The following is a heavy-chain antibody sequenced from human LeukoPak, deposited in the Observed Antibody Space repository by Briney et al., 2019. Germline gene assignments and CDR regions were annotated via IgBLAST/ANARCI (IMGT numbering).Heavy chain of an antibody. Sequence: SSQTLSLTCTVSGGSISSGGYYWSWTRQHPGKGLEWIGYIYYSGSTYYNPSLKSRVTISVDTSKNQFSLKLSSVTAADTAVYYCARAPITIFGVDSAIPYSGMDVWGQGTTVTVSS. V-gene: IGHV4-31*03. CDR1: GGSISSGGYY. J-gene: IGHJ6*02. CDR2: IYYSGST. D-gene: IGHD3-3*01. CDR3: ARAPITIFGVDSAIPYSGMDV.